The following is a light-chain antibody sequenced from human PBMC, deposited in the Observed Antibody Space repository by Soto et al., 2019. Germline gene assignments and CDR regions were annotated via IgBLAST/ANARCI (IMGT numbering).Light chain of an antibody. CDR3: SSYTTSSTFV. V-gene: IGLV2-14*01. J-gene: IGLJ1*01. CDR2: DVT. Sequence: QSVVTQPASVSGSPGQSITISCTGTSSDVGAYNDVSWYQQHPGKAPILMIYDVTDRPSGVSNRFSASKSGNTASLTISGLQAEDEADYYCSSYTTSSTFVFGTGTKVTVL. CDR1: SSDVGAYND.